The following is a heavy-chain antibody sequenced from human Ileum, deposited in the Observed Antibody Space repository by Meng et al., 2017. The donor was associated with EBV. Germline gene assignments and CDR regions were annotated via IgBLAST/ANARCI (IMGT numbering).Heavy chain of an antibody. CDR3: ARVERGVKFDK. V-gene: IGHV1-3*01. CDR1: GYTFSNYA. D-gene: IGHD2-21*01. Sequence: QVQPLHSGAGVKKPGASVKLSCKASGYTFSNYAIHWVRQAPGQRPEWMGWINADNGNTKYSQKFQGRVTITRNTPASTVYMDVRSLRSEDTAVYFCARVERGVKFDKWGQGTLVTVSS. CDR2: INADNGNT. J-gene: IGHJ4*01.